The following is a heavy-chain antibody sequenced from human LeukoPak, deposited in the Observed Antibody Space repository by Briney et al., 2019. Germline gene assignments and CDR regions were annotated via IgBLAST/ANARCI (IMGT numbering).Heavy chain of an antibody. V-gene: IGHV4-39*01. Sequence: SETLSLTCTVSGGSISSSSYYWGWIRQPPGKGLEWIGSIYYSGSTYYNPSLKSRVTISVDTSKNQFSLKLSSVTAADTAVYYCARLSPKTPDYWGQGTLVTVSS. CDR2: IYYSGST. CDR3: ARLSPKTPDY. D-gene: IGHD3-16*02. J-gene: IGHJ4*02. CDR1: GGSISSSSYY.